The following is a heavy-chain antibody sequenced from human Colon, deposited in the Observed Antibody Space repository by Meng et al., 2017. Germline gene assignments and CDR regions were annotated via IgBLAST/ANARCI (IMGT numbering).Heavy chain of an antibody. J-gene: IGHJ4*02. V-gene: IGHV4-61*03. CDR2: VYYTGSA. CDR3: ARGRGSYSSIDF. D-gene: IGHD1-26*01. CDR1: GGSVSSPSYY. Sequence: QVQAQGSGPRLVGPSETLSLTCTLSGGSVSSPSYYWSWIRQTPGKGLEWIGYVYYTGSANYNPSLKSRVTISVDTSKNHFSLNLTSVTAADTAVYYCARGRGSYSSIDFWGQGTLVTVSS.